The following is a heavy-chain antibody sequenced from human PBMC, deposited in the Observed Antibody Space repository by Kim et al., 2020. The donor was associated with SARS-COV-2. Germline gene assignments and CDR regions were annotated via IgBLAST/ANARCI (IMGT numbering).Heavy chain of an antibody. D-gene: IGHD4-17*01. Sequence: ASVKVSCKASGYTFTSYGISWVRQAPGQGLEWIGWISVDNGDTKYAQKLQGRVTVTTDTSTRTAYMELRSLRSDDTAMYYCVRDWGRTTVTTQGVFDYWGQGTLVTVSS. J-gene: IGHJ4*02. CDR1: GYTFTSYG. V-gene: IGHV1-18*01. CDR2: ISVDNGDT. CDR3: VRDWGRTTVTTQGVFDY.